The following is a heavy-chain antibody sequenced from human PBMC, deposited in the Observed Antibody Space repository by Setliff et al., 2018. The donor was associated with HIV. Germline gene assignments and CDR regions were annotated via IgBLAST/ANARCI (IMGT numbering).Heavy chain of an antibody. CDR1: GESFSGYS. CDR3: ARQHPFLEWLPLHFDQ. CDR2: INHSGSA. V-gene: IGHV4-34*01. J-gene: IGHJ4*02. D-gene: IGHD3-3*01. Sequence: TSETLSLTCAVYGESFSGYSWTWIRQPPGKGLEWLGEINHSGSAKYNPALKSRVTTSVDTSKKQFSLKLTSVTAADTAVYYCARQHPFLEWLPLHFDQWGQGTLVTV.